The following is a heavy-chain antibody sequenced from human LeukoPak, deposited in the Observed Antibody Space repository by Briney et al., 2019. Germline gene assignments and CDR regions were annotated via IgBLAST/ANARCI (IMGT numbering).Heavy chain of an antibody. CDR1: GFTFSSYA. D-gene: IGHD6-19*01. CDR3: AKDKETSSGWEGPFDY. Sequence: GGSLRLSCAASGFTFSSYAMHWVRQAPGKGLEWVAVISYDGSNKYYADSVKGRFTISRDNSKNTLYLQMNSLRAEDTALYYCAKDKETSSGWEGPFDYWGQGTLVTVSS. CDR2: ISYDGSNK. V-gene: IGHV3-30-3*01. J-gene: IGHJ4*02.